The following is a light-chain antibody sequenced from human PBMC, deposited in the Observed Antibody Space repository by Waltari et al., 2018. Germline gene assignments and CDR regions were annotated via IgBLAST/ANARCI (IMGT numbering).Light chain of an antibody. CDR3: QQYNNWLYT. CDR2: GAS. V-gene: IGKV3-15*01. CDR1: QSVSSN. J-gene: IGKJ2*01. Sequence: EIVMTQSPATLSGSPGERATLPCRASQSVSSNLAWYQQKPGQAPRLLIYGASTRATGIPARFSGSGSGTEFTLTISSLQSEDFAVYYCQQYNNWLYTFGQGTKLEIK.